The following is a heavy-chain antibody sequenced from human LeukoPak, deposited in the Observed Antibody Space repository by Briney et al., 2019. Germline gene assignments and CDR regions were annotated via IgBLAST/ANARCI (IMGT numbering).Heavy chain of an antibody. CDR2: VDPEDGET. D-gene: IGHD3-3*01. V-gene: IGHV1-69-2*01. CDR3: ARGTPPNVYDFWSGRKNWFDP. Sequence: ASVKVSCKVSGYTFTDYYMHWVHQAPGKGLEWMGLVDPEDGETIYAEKFQGRVTITADTSTDTAYMELSSLRSEDTAVYYCARGTPPNVYDFWSGRKNWFDPWGQGTLVTVSS. CDR1: GYTFTDYY. J-gene: IGHJ5*02.